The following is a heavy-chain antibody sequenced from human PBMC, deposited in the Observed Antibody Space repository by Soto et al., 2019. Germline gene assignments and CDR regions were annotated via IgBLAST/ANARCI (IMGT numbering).Heavy chain of an antibody. J-gene: IGHJ4*02. CDR1: GYTFTSYG. CDR3: ARAHPYYYGSGSYYLDY. Sequence: ASVKVSRKASGYTFTSYGISWVRQAPGQGLEWMGWISGYNGNTNYAQKLQGRVTMTTDTSTGTAYMELRSLRSDDTAVYYCARAHPYYYGSGSYYLDYWGQGTLVTVSS. CDR2: ISGYNGNT. V-gene: IGHV1-18*01. D-gene: IGHD3-10*01.